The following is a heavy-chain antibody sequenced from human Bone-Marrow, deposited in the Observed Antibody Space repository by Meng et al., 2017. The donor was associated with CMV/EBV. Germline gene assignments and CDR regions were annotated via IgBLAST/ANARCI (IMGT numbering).Heavy chain of an antibody. Sequence: LICAVYGGSFSGYYWSWIRQPPGKGLEWIGEINHSGSTNYNPSLKSRVTISVDTSKNQFSLKLSSVTAADTAVYYCARGWYLGGMDVWGQGTTVTVSS. CDR2: INHSGST. CDR1: GGSFSGYY. J-gene: IGHJ6*02. CDR3: ARGWYLGGMDV. V-gene: IGHV4-34*01. D-gene: IGHD6-13*01.